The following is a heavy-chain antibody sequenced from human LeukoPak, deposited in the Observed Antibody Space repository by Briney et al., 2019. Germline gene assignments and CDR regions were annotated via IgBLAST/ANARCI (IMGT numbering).Heavy chain of an antibody. Sequence: GGSLRLSCAASGFTFSRFGMNWVRQAPGKGLEWISYISSSSSAMYYADSVKGRFTISRDNAKNSLYLQMSSLRAEDTAVYYCAKAPRPWVGGATGSRYYFDYWGQGTLVTVSS. V-gene: IGHV3-48*01. D-gene: IGHD1-26*01. CDR1: GFTFSRFG. CDR2: ISSSSSAM. J-gene: IGHJ4*02. CDR3: AKAPRPWVGGATGSRYYFDY.